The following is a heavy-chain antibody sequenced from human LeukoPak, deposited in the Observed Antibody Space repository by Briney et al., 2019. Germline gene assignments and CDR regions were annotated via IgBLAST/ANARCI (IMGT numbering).Heavy chain of an antibody. J-gene: IGHJ4*02. CDR3: ARVVATTTLDC. Sequence: SETLSLTCTVSGGSISSGGYSWSWIRQHPGKGLEWIGYMHHSGPTYYNPSLKSRVTISVDTSKNQFSLKLNSATAADTAVYYCARVVATTTLDCWGQGTLVTVSS. V-gene: IGHV4-31*03. CDR1: GGSISSGGYS. D-gene: IGHD5-12*01. CDR2: MHHSGPT.